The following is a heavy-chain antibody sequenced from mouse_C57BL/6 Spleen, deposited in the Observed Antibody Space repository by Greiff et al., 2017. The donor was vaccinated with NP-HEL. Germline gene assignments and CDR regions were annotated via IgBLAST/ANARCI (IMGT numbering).Heavy chain of an antibody. CDR1: GSTFTSYW. D-gene: IGHD1-1*01. CDR2: IDPSDSYT. Sequence: LMESGAALVMPGASVKLSCKASGSTFTSYWMHWVKQRPGQGLEWIGEIDPSDSYTNYNQKFKGKSTLTVDKSSSTAYMQLSSLTSEDSAVYYCARSRNYGSYWYFDVWGTGTTVTVSS. CDR3: ARSRNYGSYWYFDV. V-gene: IGHV1-69*01. J-gene: IGHJ1*03.